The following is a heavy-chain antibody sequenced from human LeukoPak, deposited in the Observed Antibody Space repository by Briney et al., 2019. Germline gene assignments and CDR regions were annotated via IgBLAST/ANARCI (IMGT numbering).Heavy chain of an antibody. CDR2: IIPIFGTA. CDR1: GGTFSSYA. V-gene: IGHV1-69*05. J-gene: IGHJ5*02. Sequence: SVKVSCKASGGTFSSYAISWVRQAPGQGLEWMGGIIPIFGTANYAQKFQGRVTITTDESTSTAYMELSSLRSEDTAVYYCATDYRRGSRSWFDPWGQGTLVTVSS. D-gene: IGHD3-10*01. CDR3: ATDYRRGSRSWFDP.